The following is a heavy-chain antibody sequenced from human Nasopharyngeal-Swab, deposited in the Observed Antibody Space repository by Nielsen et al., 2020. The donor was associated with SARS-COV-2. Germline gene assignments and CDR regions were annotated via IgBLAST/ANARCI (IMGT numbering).Heavy chain of an antibody. J-gene: IGHJ4*02. CDR3: VKHQGSSSDQ. CDR1: GYIFGNYA. V-gene: IGHV3-23*01. Sequence: GESLKISCTGSGYIFGNYAISWVRQAPGQGLEWVSTVDFDGVRTHYADSVRGRFTISRDNAKNTLYLQMNSLRVEDTALYYCVKHQGSSSDQWGQGTLVTVSS. CDR2: VDFDGVRT.